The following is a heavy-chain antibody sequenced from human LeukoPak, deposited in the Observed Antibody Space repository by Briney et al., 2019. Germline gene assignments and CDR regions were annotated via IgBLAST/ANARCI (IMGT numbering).Heavy chain of an antibody. J-gene: IGHJ6*02. CDR1: GGSISSSSHY. Sequence: PSETLSLTCTVSGGSISSSSHYWGWIRQPPGKGLEWIGSIYYSGGTHYNPSLKSRVTISVDTSKNQFSLKLSSVTAADTAVYYCARDGYYDILTGPDNYYYYGMDVWGQGTTVTVSS. V-gene: IGHV4-39*07. CDR3: ARDGYYDILTGPDNYYYYGMDV. D-gene: IGHD3-9*01. CDR2: IYYSGGT.